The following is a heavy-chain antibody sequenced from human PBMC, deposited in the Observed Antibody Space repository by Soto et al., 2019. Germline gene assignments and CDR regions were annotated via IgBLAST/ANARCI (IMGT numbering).Heavy chain of an antibody. CDR1: GFIFGNFG. J-gene: IGHJ5*02. D-gene: IGHD1-26*01. V-gene: IGHV3-23*01. CDR3: AKNQGVELVPLATVDWFDP. Sequence: GSLRLSCAASGFIFGNFGMSWVRQAPGKGLEWISSISGSGFKKYYADSVKGRFTIPRDNSKSTVYLELNNLNAEDTAVYHCAKNQGVELVPLATVDWFDPWGQGSVVTVSS. CDR2: ISGSGFKK.